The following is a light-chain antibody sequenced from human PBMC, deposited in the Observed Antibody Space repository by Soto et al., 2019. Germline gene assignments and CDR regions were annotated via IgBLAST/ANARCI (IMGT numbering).Light chain of an antibody. CDR2: AAS. CDR1: QNIQNS. V-gene: IGKV1-39*01. J-gene: IGKJ4*01. Sequence: DIRLTQSPSSLSASVGDRVTITCRASQNIQNSLNWYQQQPGKAPKLLIYAASSLERGVSSRFSGGGSGTDFTLTINSLHPEDFASYFCQQSYAAGLTFGGGTKVEIK. CDR3: QQSYAAGLT.